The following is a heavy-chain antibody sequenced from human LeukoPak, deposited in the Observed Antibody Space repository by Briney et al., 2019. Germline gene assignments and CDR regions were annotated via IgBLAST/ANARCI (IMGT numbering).Heavy chain of an antibody. CDR2: SSSSSSTI. V-gene: IGHV3-48*02. CDR1: GFTFSSYS. J-gene: IGHJ4*02. CDR3: AREKGGYVGQGFDY. D-gene: IGHD5-12*01. Sequence: GGSLRLSCAASGFTFSSYSMNWVRQAPGKGLEWVSYSSSSSSTIYYADSVKGRFTIFRDNAKNSLYLQMNSLRDEDTAVYYCAREKGGYVGQGFDYWGQGTLVTVSS.